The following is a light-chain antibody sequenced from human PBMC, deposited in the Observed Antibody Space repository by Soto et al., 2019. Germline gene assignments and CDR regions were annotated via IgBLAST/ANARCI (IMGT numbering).Light chain of an antibody. J-gene: IGLJ2*01. CDR2: DVT. Sequence: QSVLTQPASVSGSPGQSITISCIGTSSDVGGFNYVSWYQHHPGKAPKLLIYDVTVRPSGVSYRFSGSKSGNTASLTISGLQAEDEGDYYCSSYTSRSTVIFGGGTKVTVL. CDR3: SSYTSRSTVI. CDR1: SSDVGGFNY. V-gene: IGLV2-14*03.